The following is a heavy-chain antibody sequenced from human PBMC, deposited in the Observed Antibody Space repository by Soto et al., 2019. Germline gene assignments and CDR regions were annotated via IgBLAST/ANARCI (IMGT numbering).Heavy chain of an antibody. J-gene: IGHJ4*02. V-gene: IGHV2-70*04. D-gene: IGHD5-18*01. Sequence: SCPTPGNPTQTLTLTCTFSGFSLSTSGMRVSWIRQPPGKALEWLARIDWDDDKFYSTSLKTRLTISKDTSKNQVVLTMTNMDPVDTATYHYALKMGRWLQHNQPGSDYSSQGTSVTVSS. CDR3: ALKMGRWLQHNQPGSDY. CDR2: IDWDDDK. CDR1: GFSLSTSGMR.